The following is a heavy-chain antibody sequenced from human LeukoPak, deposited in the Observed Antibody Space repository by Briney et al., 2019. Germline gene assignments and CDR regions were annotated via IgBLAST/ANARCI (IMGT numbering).Heavy chain of an antibody. CDR3: AREKVNTAMVTSPRKYYYYMDV. D-gene: IGHD5-18*01. CDR1: GGSTSSYY. J-gene: IGHJ6*03. V-gene: IGHV4-59*01. Sequence: SETLSLTCTVSGGSTSSYYWNWIRQPPGKGLEWIGYFSYSGSTNYNPSLRSRVTISVDTSKNHFSLKLFSVTAADTAVYYCAREKVNTAMVTSPRKYYYYMDVWGKGTTVTVSS. CDR2: FSYSGST.